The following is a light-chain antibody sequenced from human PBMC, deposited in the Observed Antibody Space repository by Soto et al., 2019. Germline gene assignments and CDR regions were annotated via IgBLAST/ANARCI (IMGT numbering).Light chain of an antibody. CDR2: EAS. CDR3: QERSESPLS. J-gene: IGKJ4*01. CDR1: QSVSRY. Sequence: SVEPDGRGTLSLSPEERATLSCRASQSVSRYLAWYQQKAGQAPRLLIYEASNRATGIPARFSGSGSGTDFTLTISSLESEHFAVYYCQERSESPLSFGGGTKVDIK. V-gene: IGKV3-11*01.